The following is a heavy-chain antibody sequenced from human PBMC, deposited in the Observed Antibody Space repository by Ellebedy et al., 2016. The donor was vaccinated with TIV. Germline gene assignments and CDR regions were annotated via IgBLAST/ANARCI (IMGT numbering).Heavy chain of an antibody. CDR1: GFTFDDYA. CDR2: INSDGSRT. Sequence: PGGSLRLSCEASGFTFDDYAMHWVRQAPGKGLVWVSLINSDGSRTTYADSVKGRFTISRDNATNTLYLQMNSLGAEDTAVYYCASRGVAVQGADYWGQGTLVTVSS. CDR3: ASRGVAVQGADY. V-gene: IGHV3-74*01. D-gene: IGHD3-10*01. J-gene: IGHJ4*02.